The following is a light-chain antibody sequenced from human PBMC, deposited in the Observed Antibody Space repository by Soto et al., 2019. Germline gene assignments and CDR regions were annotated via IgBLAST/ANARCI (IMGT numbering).Light chain of an antibody. CDR2: GAS. CDR3: QQFGSSPEYT. CDR1: QSVSSSQ. Sequence: EIVLTQSPGTLSLSPGERATLSCRASQSVSSSQLAWYQQKPGQAPRLLIYGASTTATGIPDRFSGGGSGTDFTLTISRLEPEDFAVYFCQQFGSSPEYTFVQGTKLEVK. J-gene: IGKJ2*01. V-gene: IGKV3-20*01.